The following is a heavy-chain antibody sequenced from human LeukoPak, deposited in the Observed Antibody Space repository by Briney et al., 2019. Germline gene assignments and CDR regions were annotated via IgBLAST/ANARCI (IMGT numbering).Heavy chain of an antibody. D-gene: IGHD5-24*01. CDR1: GGSISSGNYY. V-gene: IGHV4-30-2*01. Sequence: PPETLSLTCSVSGGSISSGNYYWSWIRQPPGKGLEWIGYIYHSGSTYYNPSLKSRVTISVDRSKNQFSLKLSSVTAADTAVYYCAGMGMAELNSSLLGAFDIWGQGTMVTVSS. J-gene: IGHJ3*02. CDR2: IYHSGST. CDR3: AGMGMAELNSSLLGAFDI.